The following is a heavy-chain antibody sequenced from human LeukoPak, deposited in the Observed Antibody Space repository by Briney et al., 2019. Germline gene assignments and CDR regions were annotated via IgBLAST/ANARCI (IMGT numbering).Heavy chain of an antibody. CDR2: MNPNSGNT. J-gene: IGHJ4*02. CDR3: ARYPKSGPISDY. CDR1: GYTFTSYD. D-gene: IGHD3-9*01. Sequence: GASVKVSCKASGYTFTSYDINWVRQATGQGLEWMGWMNPNSGNTGYAQKFQGRVTMTRNTSISTAYMELSSLRSEDTAVYYCARYPKSGPISDYWGQGTLVTVSS. V-gene: IGHV1-8*01.